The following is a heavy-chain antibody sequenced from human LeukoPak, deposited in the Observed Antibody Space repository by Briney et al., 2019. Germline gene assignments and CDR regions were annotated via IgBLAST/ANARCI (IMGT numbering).Heavy chain of an antibody. Sequence: SVKVSCKASGGTFSSYAISWVRQAPGQGLEWMGRIIPILGIANYAQKFQGRVTITADKSTSTAYMELSSLRSEDTAVYYCARDSRLAIVPPSYYYYMDVWGKGTTVTVSS. CDR3: ARDSRLAIVPPSYYYYMDV. CDR2: IIPILGIA. CDR1: GGTFSSYA. V-gene: IGHV1-69*04. J-gene: IGHJ6*03. D-gene: IGHD2-2*01.